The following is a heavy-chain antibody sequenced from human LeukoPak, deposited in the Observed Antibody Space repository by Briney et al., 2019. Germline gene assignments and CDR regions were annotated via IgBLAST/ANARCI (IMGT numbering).Heavy chain of an antibody. J-gene: IGHJ4*02. CDR3: ASRKRPYSSGWYYFGY. Sequence: GGSLRLSCAASGFTVSSNYMSWVRQAPGKGLEWVSVIYSGGSTYYADSVKGRFTIPRDNSKNTLYLQMNSLRAEDTAVYYCASRKRPYSSGWYYFGYWGQGTLVTVSS. CDR1: GFTVSSNY. CDR2: IYSGGST. V-gene: IGHV3-66*02. D-gene: IGHD6-19*01.